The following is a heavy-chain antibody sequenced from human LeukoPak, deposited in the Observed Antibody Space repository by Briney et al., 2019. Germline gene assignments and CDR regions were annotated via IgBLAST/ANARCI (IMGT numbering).Heavy chain of an antibody. J-gene: IGHJ6*03. CDR2: IYPGDSDT. D-gene: IGHD6-13*01. CDR1: GYSFTSYW. V-gene: IGHV5-51*01. CDR3: VRQIAAAGTDDYYYYYYYMDV. Sequence: GESLKISCKGSGYSFTSYWIGWVRQMPGKGLEWMGIIYPGDSDTRYSPSFQGQVTISADKSISTAYLQWSSLKASDTAMYYCVRQIAAAGTDDYYYYYYYMDVWGKGTTVTVSS.